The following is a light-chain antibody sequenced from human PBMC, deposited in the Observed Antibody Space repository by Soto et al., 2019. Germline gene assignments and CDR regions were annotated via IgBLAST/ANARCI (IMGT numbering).Light chain of an antibody. V-gene: IGKV1-16*02. CDR2: AAA. J-gene: IGKJ4*01. CDR3: QQYHSYPLT. CDR1: QGISNH. Sequence: DIQMTQSPSSLSASVGDTVTITCRACQGISNHLAWFQHKPGKAPKALIHAAASLQSGVSSKFSGSGFGTDFTLTITSLQPDDSATYYCQQYHSYPLTFAGGTKVEIK.